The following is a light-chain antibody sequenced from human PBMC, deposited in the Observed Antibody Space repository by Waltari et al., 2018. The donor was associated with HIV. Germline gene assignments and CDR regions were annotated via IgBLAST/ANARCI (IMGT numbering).Light chain of an antibody. J-gene: IGLJ2*01. V-gene: IGLV1-47*01. CDR1: DSNIGRNY. Sequence: QSVLTQPPSASGTPGQRVSISCSGSDSNIGRNYVYWYQQFAGTAPKLLIYRDNQGPSGVSDRFSGSKSGTSASLAISGLRSEDEAAYFCAVWDDSLTGVIFGGKTKLTVL. CDR3: AVWDDSLTGVI. CDR2: RDN.